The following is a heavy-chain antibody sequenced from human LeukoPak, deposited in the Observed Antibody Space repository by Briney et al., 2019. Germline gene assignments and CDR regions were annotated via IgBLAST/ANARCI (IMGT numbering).Heavy chain of an antibody. CDR2: ISPNSGGT. J-gene: IGHJ6*03. CDR1: GYTFTGYY. CDR3: RLLDWSNVYYMDV. Sequence: ASVKVSCKASGYTFTGYYMHWVRQAPGQGLEWMGWISPNSGGTNYAQKFQGRVTMTRDTSISTGYMELSRLRSDDTAVYYCRLLDWSNVYYMDVWGKGTTVTVSS. D-gene: IGHD3-3*01. V-gene: IGHV1-2*02.